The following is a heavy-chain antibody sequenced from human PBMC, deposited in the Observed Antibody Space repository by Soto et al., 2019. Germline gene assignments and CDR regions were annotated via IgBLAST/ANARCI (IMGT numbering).Heavy chain of an antibody. Sequence: QITLKESGPTLVKPTQTLTLTCTFSGFSLSTSGVGVGWIRQPPGKALEGLALIYWDDDKRYSPSLKSRLTITKDTSKNQVVLTMTNMDPVDTATYYCAHRFGDYVPGYGSFDIWGQGTMVTVSS. J-gene: IGHJ3*02. D-gene: IGHD4-17*01. V-gene: IGHV2-5*02. CDR3: AHRFGDYVPGYGSFDI. CDR2: IYWDDDK. CDR1: GFSLSTSGVG.